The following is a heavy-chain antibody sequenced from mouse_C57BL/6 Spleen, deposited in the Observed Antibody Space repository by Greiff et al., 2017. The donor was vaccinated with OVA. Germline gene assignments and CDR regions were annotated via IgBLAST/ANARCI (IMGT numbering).Heavy chain of an antibody. J-gene: IGHJ3*01. V-gene: IGHV1-26*01. CDR1: GYTFTDYY. Sequence: EVQLQQSGPELVKPGASVKISCKASGYTFTDYYMNWVKQSPGKSLEWIGDINPNNGGTSYNQKFKGKATLTVDKSSSTAYMELRSLTSEDSAVYDCASGGSNSLFAYWGQGTLVTVSA. CDR3: ASGGSNSLFAY. CDR2: INPNNGGT. D-gene: IGHD1-1*02.